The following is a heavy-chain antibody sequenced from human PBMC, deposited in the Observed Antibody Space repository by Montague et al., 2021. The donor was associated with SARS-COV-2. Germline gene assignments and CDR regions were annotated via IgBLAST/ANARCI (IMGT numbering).Heavy chain of an antibody. CDR1: GFAFNNFA. V-gene: IGHV3-23*01. Sequence: PLRLSCAASGFAFNNFAMTWVRQPPGKGLEWVSSIFGSGAGTYYADSVQGRFTISRDNSRNTLYLQMNSLRAEDTAKYYCAKQTGAGAIVYWYFDLWGRGTVVSVSS. CDR2: IFGSGAGT. D-gene: IGHD6-25*01. CDR3: AKQTGAGAIVYWYFDL. J-gene: IGHJ2*01.